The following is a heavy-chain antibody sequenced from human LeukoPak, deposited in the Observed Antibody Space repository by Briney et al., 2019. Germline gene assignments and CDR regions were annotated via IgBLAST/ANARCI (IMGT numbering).Heavy chain of an antibody. CDR3: ARLVSSWYGYFDY. D-gene: IGHD6-13*01. CDR1: GGTFSSYA. Sequence: SVKVSCKASGGTFSSYAISWVRQAPGQGLEWMGRIIPILGIANYAQKFQGRVTITADKSTSTAYMELSSLRSEDTAVYYCARLVSSWYGYFDYWGQGTLVTVSS. CDR2: IIPILGIA. J-gene: IGHJ4*02. V-gene: IGHV1-69*04.